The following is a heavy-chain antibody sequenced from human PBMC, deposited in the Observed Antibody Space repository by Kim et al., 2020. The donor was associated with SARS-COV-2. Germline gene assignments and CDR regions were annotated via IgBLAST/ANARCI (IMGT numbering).Heavy chain of an antibody. V-gene: IGHV3-33*06. Sequence: GGSLRLSCAASGFTFSSYGMHWVRQAPGKGLEWVAVIWYDGSNKYYADSVKGRFTISRDNSKNTLYLQMNSLRAEDTAVYYCAKDRYSSGWYYFDYWGQGTLVTVSS. D-gene: IGHD6-19*01. CDR2: IWYDGSNK. J-gene: IGHJ4*02. CDR1: GFTFSSYG. CDR3: AKDRYSSGWYYFDY.